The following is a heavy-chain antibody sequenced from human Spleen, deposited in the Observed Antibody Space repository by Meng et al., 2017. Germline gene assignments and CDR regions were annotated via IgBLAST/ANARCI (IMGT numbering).Heavy chain of an antibody. V-gene: IGHV3-9*03. CDR3: AKMGDDYGDFTDAFDI. D-gene: IGHD4-17*01. CDR1: GFTFSSYA. CDR2: ISWNSGSI. J-gene: IGHJ3*02. Sequence: SLKISCAASGFTFSSYAMSWVRQAPGKGLEWVSGISWNSGSIGYADSVKGRFTISRDNAKNSLYLQMNSLRAEDMALYYCAKMGDDYGDFTDAFDIWGQGTMVTVSS.